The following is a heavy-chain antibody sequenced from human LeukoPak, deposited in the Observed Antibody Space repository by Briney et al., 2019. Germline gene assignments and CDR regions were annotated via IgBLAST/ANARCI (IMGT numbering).Heavy chain of an antibody. Sequence: PGGSLRLSCAASGFTFSSYAMSWVRQAPGKGLEWVSAISGSGGSTYYADSVKGRFTISRDNSKNTVYLQMNSLRAEDTAVYYCAKDREWELLSFDYWGQGTLVTVSS. CDR3: AKDREWELLSFDY. CDR2: ISGSGGST. J-gene: IGHJ4*02. CDR1: GFTFSSYA. V-gene: IGHV3-23*01. D-gene: IGHD1-26*01.